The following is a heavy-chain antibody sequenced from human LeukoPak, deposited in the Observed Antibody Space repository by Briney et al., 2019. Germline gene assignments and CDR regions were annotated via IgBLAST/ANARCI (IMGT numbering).Heavy chain of an antibody. Sequence: PGGSLRLSCVGSGLSFRDSEMNWVRQAPGKGLQWVAHVRADGTTKWYADSVRDRFNIARDNARNSVFLQMNSLTVDDSATYYCSRRFRDWGQGILVTVSS. CDR3: SRRFRD. CDR2: VRADGTTK. J-gene: IGHJ4*02. CDR1: GLSFRDSE. V-gene: IGHV3-48*03.